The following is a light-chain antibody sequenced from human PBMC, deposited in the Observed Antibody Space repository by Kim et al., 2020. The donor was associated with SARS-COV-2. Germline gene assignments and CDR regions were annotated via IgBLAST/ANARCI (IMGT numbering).Light chain of an antibody. Sequence: SASIGDRVTSTCRASQSIGTWLAWYQQKPGNAPNLLIYKASSLHSGAPSRVSGSGSGTEFTLTISSLQPDDFATYYCQQYNTYPYTFGQGTKLEI. CDR2: KAS. J-gene: IGKJ2*01. CDR1: QSIGTW. CDR3: QQYNTYPYT. V-gene: IGKV1-5*03.